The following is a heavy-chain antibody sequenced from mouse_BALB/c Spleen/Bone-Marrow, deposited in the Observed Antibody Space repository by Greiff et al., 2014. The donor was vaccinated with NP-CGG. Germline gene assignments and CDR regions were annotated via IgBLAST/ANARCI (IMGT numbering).Heavy chain of an antibody. J-gene: IGHJ2*01. V-gene: IGHV1-80*01. Sequence: VQIQQSGAELVRPGSSVKISCKASGYAFSVYWMNWVKQRPGQGLEWIGQIYPGDGDTNYNGKFKGRATLTADKSSNTAYMQLSSLTSEDSAVYFCARGGISVDYWGQGTTLTVSS. CDR2: IYPGDGDT. CDR1: GYAFSVYW. CDR3: ARGGISVDY.